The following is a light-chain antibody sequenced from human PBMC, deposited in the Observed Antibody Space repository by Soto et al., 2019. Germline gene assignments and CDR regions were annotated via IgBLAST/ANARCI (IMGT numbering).Light chain of an antibody. CDR2: EVS. CDR1: SSDVGGYNY. Sequence: QSALTKPASVSGSPGQSITISCTGTSSDVGGYNYVSWYQQHPGKAPKFMIYEVSNRPSGVSNRFSGSKSGSTASLTISGLQAEDEADYSCSSYTSSSTPYVFGTATK. CDR3: SSYTSSSTPYV. J-gene: IGLJ1*01. V-gene: IGLV2-14*01.